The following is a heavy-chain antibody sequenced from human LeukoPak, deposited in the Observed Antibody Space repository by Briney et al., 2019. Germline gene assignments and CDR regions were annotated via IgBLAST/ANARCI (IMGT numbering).Heavy chain of an antibody. CDR1: GGSISSYY. Sequence: PSETLSLTCTVSGGSISSYYWSWIRQPPGKGLEWIGYIYYSGSTNYNPSLKSRVTISVDTSKNQFSLKLSSVTAADTAVYYWARAQAYYFDYWGQGTLVTVSS. V-gene: IGHV4-59*01. J-gene: IGHJ4*02. CDR2: IYYSGST. CDR3: ARAQAYYFDY.